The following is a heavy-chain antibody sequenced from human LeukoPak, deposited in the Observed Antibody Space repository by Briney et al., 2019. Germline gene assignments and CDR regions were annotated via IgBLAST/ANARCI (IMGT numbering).Heavy chain of an antibody. J-gene: IGHJ4*02. D-gene: IGHD3-9*01. V-gene: IGHV3-30-3*01. CDR2: ISYDGSNK. CDR1: GFTFSSYA. CDR3: AREGYYDIFLTDAGYYFDY. Sequence: GGSLRLSCAASGFTFSSYAMHWVRQAPGKGLEWVAVISYDGSNKYYADSVKGRFTISRDNSKNTLYLQMNSLRAEDTAVYYCAREGYYDIFLTDAGYYFDYWGQGTLVTVSS.